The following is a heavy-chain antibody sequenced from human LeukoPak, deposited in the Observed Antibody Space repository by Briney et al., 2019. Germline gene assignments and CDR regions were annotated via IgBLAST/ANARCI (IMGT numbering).Heavy chain of an antibody. V-gene: IGHV1-46*01. D-gene: IGHD3-22*01. Sequence: ASVKVSCKASGYTFTSYYLHWVRQAPGQGIEWIGIINPSGGSTSYAQKFQGRVTMTRDTSTSTVYMELSSLRSEDTAVYYCARGYYYDSSGPSFDCWGQGTLVTVSS. CDR2: INPSGGST. J-gene: IGHJ4*02. CDR3: ARGYYYDSSGPSFDC. CDR1: GYTFTSYY.